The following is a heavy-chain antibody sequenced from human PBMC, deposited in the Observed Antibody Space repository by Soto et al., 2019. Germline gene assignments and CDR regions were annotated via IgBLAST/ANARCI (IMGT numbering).Heavy chain of an antibody. CDR2: MSYDGSNE. Sequence: QVQLVESGGGVVQPGRSLRLSCAASGFTFSHYAMHWVRQAPGKGLEWVALMSYDGSNEYYADSVKVRFTISRDNSKNTLYRQMNSLRAEDTAVYSCAKDWSHTFDYWGQGTPVTVSS. D-gene: IGHD1-1*01. J-gene: IGHJ4*02. V-gene: IGHV3-30*18. CDR3: AKDWSHTFDY. CDR1: GFTFSHYA.